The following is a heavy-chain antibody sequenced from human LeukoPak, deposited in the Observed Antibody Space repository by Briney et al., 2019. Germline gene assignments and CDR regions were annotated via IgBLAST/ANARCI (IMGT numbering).Heavy chain of an antibody. CDR3: ARVRTRLSAAGTGRLDY. V-gene: IGHV1-18*01. CDR1: GYPFTTYG. J-gene: IGHJ4*02. D-gene: IGHD6-13*01. Sequence: ASVKVSCKASGYPFTTYGVSWVRQAPGQGLEWMGWISVDNGITNYAQKIQGRVTMTTDTSTNTAYMELRSLRSDDTAVYYCARVRTRLSAAGTGRLDYWGQGTLDTVSS. CDR2: ISVDNGIT.